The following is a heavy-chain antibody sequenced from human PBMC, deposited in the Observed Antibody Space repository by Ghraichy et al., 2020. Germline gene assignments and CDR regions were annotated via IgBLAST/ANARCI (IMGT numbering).Heavy chain of an antibody. CDR3: ASENVGDYDILTGYYISLRAFDI. J-gene: IGHJ3*02. D-gene: IGHD3-9*01. CDR1: GGSISSYY. V-gene: IGHV4-59*01. CDR2: IYYSGST. Sequence: ESLNISCTVSGGSISSYYWSWIRQPPGKGLEWIGYIYYSGSTNYNPSLKSRVTISVDTSKNQFSLKLSSVTAADMAVYYCASENVGDYDILTGYYISLRAFDIWGQGTMVTVSS.